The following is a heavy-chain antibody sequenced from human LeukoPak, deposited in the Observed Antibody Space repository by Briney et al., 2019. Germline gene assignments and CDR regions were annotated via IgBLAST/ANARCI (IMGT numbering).Heavy chain of an antibody. CDR3: AKTNDGSGFLNDAYDI. J-gene: IGHJ3*02. D-gene: IGHD3-22*01. Sequence: GGSLRLSCEGSGFTFEDFAMHWVRQTPGKGSEWVSGITWNSRKIDYADSVKGRFTISRDNAKKSVYLQMNSLRPGDTAFYYCAKTNDGSGFLNDAYDIWGQGTKVTVSS. CDR1: GFTFEDFA. V-gene: IGHV3-9*01. CDR2: ITWNSRKI.